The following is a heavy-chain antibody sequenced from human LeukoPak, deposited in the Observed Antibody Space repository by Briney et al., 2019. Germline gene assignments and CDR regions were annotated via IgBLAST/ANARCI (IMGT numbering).Heavy chain of an antibody. CDR3: ARDAGRAGDAFDI. V-gene: IGHV3-7*03. CDR2: IKKDGSEK. CDR1: GFTFRSYW. Sequence: GGSLSLSCAASGFTFRSYWMSWVRQAPGKGLEWVASIKKDGSEKYYVDSVKGRFTVSRDNAKNSLYLQMNSLRVEDTAMYYCARDAGRAGDAFDIWGQGTMVTVSS. J-gene: IGHJ3*02. D-gene: IGHD1-26*01.